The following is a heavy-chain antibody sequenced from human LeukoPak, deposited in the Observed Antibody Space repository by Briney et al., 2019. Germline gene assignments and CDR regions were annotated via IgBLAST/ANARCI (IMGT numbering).Heavy chain of an antibody. CDR2: IWYDGSNK. CDR3: ARDHSFAGTTPDY. CDR1: GFTFSSYG. V-gene: IGHV3-33*08. J-gene: IGHJ4*02. Sequence: TGGSLRLSCAASGFTFSSYGMHWVRQAPGKGLEWVAVIWYDGSNKYYADSVKGRFTISRDNSKNTLYLQMNSLRAEDTAVYYCARDHSFAGTTPDYWGQGTLVTVSS. D-gene: IGHD1-7*01.